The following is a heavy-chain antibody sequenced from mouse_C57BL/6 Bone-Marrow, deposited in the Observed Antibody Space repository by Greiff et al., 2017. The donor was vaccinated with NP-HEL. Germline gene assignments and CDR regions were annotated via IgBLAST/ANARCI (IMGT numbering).Heavy chain of an antibody. CDR3: ARHYDYYGSSFYAMDY. D-gene: IGHD1-1*01. Sequence: DVHLVESGGGLVQPGGSLKLSCAASGFTFSDYYMYWVRQTPEKRLEWVAYISNGGGSTYYPDTVKGRFTISRDNAKNTLYLQMSRLKSEDTAMYYCARHYDYYGSSFYAMDYWGQGTSVTVSS. J-gene: IGHJ4*01. CDR1: GFTFSDYY. CDR2: ISNGGGST. V-gene: IGHV5-12*01.